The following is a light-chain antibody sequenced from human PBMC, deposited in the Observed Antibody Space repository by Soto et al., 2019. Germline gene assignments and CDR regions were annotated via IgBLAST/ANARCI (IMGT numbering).Light chain of an antibody. V-gene: IGKV3-11*01. J-gene: IGKJ1*01. CDR2: DAS. CDR3: QQRNNGPWP. Sequence: EIVLTQSPATLSLSPGERATLSCRASQSVTTFLAWYQQKPGQAPRLLISDASDRATGIPARFSGSGSGTDFPPTIRSLGSEDFSVYYCQQRNNGPWPFGQGPKGE. CDR1: QSVTTF.